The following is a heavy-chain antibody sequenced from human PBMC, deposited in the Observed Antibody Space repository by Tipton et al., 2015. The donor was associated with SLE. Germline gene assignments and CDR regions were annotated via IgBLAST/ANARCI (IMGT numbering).Heavy chain of an antibody. D-gene: IGHD6-13*01. CDR2: ISYDGSNK. Sequence: SLRLSCAASGFTFSTNVLHWVRQPPGKGLEWVAVISYDGSNKYYADSVKGRFTISRDNSKNTLYLQMTSLRAEDTAVYYCAKLRAREAAAAINYWGQGTLVTVSS. CDR3: AKLRAREAAAAINY. CDR1: GFTFSTNV. V-gene: IGHV3-30*04. J-gene: IGHJ4*02.